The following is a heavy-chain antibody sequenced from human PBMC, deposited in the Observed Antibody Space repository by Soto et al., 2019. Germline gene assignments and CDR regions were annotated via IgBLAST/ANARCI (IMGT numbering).Heavy chain of an antibody. D-gene: IGHD3-10*02. Sequence: QVQLQESGPGLVKPSQTLSLTCTVSGGSISSGGYYWSWIRQHPGKGLEWIGYIYYSGSTYYNPSLKSRVTISVDTSKNQFSLKLSSVTAADTAVYYCAREVFGELLNWFDPWGQGTLVTVSS. CDR1: GGSISSGGYY. CDR3: AREVFGELLNWFDP. V-gene: IGHV4-31*03. J-gene: IGHJ5*02. CDR2: IYYSGST.